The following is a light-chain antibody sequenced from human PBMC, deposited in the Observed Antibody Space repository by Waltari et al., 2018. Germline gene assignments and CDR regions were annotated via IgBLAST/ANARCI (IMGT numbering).Light chain of an antibody. CDR2: DKN. V-gene: IGLV3-19*01. J-gene: IGLJ3*02. CDR3: HSRDASGVGGT. CDR1: SLRSYY. Sequence: TQDPAVSVAMGQTVRITCQGDSLRSYYASWYRPRPGQAPILVMSDKNNRPSGVPDGFSGSSSDNTASLTITGAQAEDEADYYCHSRDASGVGGTFGGGTKLTVL.